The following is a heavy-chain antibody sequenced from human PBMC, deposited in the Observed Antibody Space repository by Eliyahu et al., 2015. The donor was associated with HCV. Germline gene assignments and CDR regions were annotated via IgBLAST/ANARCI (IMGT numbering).Heavy chain of an antibody. D-gene: IGHD5-12*01. J-gene: IGHJ4*02. CDR1: GFTFDDYA. Sequence: EVQLVESGGGLVQPGRSLRLSCAASGFTFDDYAMHWVRQAPGKGLEWVSGISWNSGIXGYADSVKGRFTISRDNAKNSLYLQMNSLRAEDTALYYCTKGFNSGYDFDYWGQGTLVTVSS. V-gene: IGHV3-9*01. CDR2: ISWNSGIX. CDR3: TKGFNSGYDFDY.